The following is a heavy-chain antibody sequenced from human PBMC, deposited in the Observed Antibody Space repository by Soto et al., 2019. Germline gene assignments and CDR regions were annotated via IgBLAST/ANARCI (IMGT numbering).Heavy chain of an antibody. CDR3: ASLGWNVPPLAS. CDR1: GLTFRNSG. D-gene: IGHD1-1*01. Sequence: EVQLLESGGGLVQPGGSLRLSCAASGLTFRNSGMSWGRQAPGKGLEWVSAISGGAGTTDYAESVKGRSTISRDNSKKTLYQQMNSLRVEDTAVYYCASLGWNVPPLASWGQGTLVIVSS. J-gene: IGHJ4*02. CDR2: ISGGAGTT. V-gene: IGHV3-23*01.